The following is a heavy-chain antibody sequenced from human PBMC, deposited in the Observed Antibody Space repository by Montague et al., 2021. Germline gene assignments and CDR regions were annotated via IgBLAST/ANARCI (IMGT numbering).Heavy chain of an antibody. Sequence: SETLSLTCTVSCGSISSSSYYWGWIRQPPGKGLEWIGNIYYSGSTYYNPSLQSRVTISVDTSKNQFSLKLSSVTAADTAVYYCASSLMGRGLHTYFDYWGQGTLVTVSS. V-gene: IGHV4-39*01. CDR2: IYYSGST. J-gene: IGHJ4*02. CDR3: ASSLMGRGLHTYFDY. D-gene: IGHD5-24*01. CDR1: CGSISSSSYY.